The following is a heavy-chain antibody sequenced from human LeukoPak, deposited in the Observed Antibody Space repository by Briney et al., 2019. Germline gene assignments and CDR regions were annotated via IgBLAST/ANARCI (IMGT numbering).Heavy chain of an antibody. CDR1: GGTFSSYA. D-gene: IGHD3-3*01. CDR2: IIPIFGTA. Sequence: ASVKVSCKASGGTFSSYAISWVRQAPGQGLEWMGGIIPIFGTASYAQKFQGRVTITADESTSTAYMELSSLRSEDTAVYYCARGLGFWSGYPPPRYYYYMDVWGKGTTVTVSS. CDR3: ARGLGFWSGYPPPRYYYYMDV. J-gene: IGHJ6*03. V-gene: IGHV1-69*01.